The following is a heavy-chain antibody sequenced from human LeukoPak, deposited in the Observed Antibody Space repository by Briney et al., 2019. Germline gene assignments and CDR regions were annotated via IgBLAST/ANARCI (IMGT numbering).Heavy chain of an antibody. CDR1: GGSISSYY. J-gene: IGHJ6*03. V-gene: IGHV4-39*07. CDR2: IYYSGST. Sequence: PSETLSLTCTVSGGSISSYYWGWIRQPPGKGLEFIGSIYYSGSTYYNPSLKSRVTISVDTSKNQFSLKLSSVTAADTAVYYCARDGRGLGFYYYYMDVWGKGTTVTVSS. CDR3: ARDGRGLGFYYYYMDV.